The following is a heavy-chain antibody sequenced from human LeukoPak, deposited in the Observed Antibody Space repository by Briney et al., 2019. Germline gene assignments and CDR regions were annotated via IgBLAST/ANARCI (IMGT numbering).Heavy chain of an antibody. CDR3: ASSDDSSYRPWF. D-gene: IGHD3-22*01. CDR2: IWYDGSLK. CDR1: GFSFSNYG. Sequence: GRSLRLSCAASGFSFSNYGMHWVRQAPGTGLEWVALIWYDGSLKYYSDSLKGRFTISRDNSKNTLYLQMNSLRVEDTAVYYCASSDDSSYRPWFWGQGTLVTVSS. J-gene: IGHJ4*02. V-gene: IGHV3-33*08.